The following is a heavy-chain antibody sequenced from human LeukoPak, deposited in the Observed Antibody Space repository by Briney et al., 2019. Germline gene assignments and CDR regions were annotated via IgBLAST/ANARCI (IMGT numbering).Heavy chain of an antibody. CDR2: ISYDGSNK. V-gene: IGHV3-30*18. CDR3: AKTTCSGGSCYLDAFDI. J-gene: IGHJ3*02. D-gene: IGHD2-15*01. CDR1: GFTFSSYG. Sequence: GGSLRLSCAASGFTFSSYGMHWVRQAPGKGLEWVAVISYDGSNKYYADSVKGRFTISRDNSKNTLYLQMNSLRAEDTAVYYCAKTTCSGGSCYLDAFDIWGQGTMVTVSS.